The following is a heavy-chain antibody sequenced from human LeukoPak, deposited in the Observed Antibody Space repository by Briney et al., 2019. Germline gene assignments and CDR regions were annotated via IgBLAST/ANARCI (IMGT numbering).Heavy chain of an antibody. J-gene: IGHJ4*02. D-gene: IGHD3-22*01. CDR1: GGSISPYY. CDR3: ARSTWLLDT. CDR2: VYYSGST. Sequence: PSETLSLTCTVSGGSISPYYWSWIRQPPGKGLEYIGYVYYSGSTSYNPSLKSRVTISLDTSKNQFSLKLSSVTAADTAVYYCARSTWLLDTWGQGILVTVSS. V-gene: IGHV4-59*01.